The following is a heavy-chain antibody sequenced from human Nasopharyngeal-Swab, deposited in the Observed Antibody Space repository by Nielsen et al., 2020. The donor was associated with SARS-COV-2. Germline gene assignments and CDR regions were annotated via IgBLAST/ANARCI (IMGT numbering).Heavy chain of an antibody. Sequence: GSLRLSCAVYGGSFSGYYWSWIRQPPGKGLEWIGEINHSGSTNYNPSLKSRVTISVDTSKNQFSLKLSSVTAADTAVYYCAREPERVVLVRGGPAGYMDVWAKGPRSPSP. CDR1: GGSFSGYY. J-gene: IGHJ6*03. V-gene: IGHV4-34*01. D-gene: IGHD1-14*01. CDR2: INHSGST. CDR3: AREPERVVLVRGGPAGYMDV.